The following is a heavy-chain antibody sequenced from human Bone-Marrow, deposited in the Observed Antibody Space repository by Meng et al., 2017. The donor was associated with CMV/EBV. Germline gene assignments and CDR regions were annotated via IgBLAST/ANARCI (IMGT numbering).Heavy chain of an antibody. V-gene: IGHV4-34*01. CDR2: INHSGST. Sequence: SETLSLTCTVSGGSISSYYWSWIRQPPGKGLEWIGEINHSGSTNYNPSLKSRVTISVDTSKNQFSLKLSAVTAADTAVYYCARVHIHDSSGSFFDYWGQGTLATVSS. CDR3: ARVHIHDSSGSFFDY. CDR1: GGSISSYY. D-gene: IGHD3-22*01. J-gene: IGHJ4*02.